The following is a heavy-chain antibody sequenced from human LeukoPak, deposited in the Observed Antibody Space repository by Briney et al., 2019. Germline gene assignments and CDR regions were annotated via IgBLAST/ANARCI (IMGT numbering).Heavy chain of an antibody. Sequence: SVKVSCKASGGTFSSYTISWGRQAPGQGLEWMGRIIPILGIANYAQKFQGRVTITADKSTSTAYMELSSLRSEDTAVYYCARDGNYDFWKGGYYFDYWGQGTLVTVSS. V-gene: IGHV1-69*04. CDR2: IIPILGIA. CDR1: GGTFSSYT. D-gene: IGHD3-3*01. J-gene: IGHJ4*02. CDR3: ARDGNYDFWKGGYYFDY.